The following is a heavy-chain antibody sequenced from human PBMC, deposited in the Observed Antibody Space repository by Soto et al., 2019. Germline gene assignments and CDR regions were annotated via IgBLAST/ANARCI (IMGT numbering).Heavy chain of an antibody. D-gene: IGHD6-19*01. CDR1: GFTFSSYA. Sequence: QVQLVESGGGVVQPGRSLRLSCAASGFTFSSYAMHWVRQAPGKGLEWVAVISYDGSNKYYADSVKGRFTISRDNSKNTLYLKMNSLRAGDTAVYYCARDARGGGGWRGAFDIWGQGTMVTVSS. CDR2: ISYDGSNK. CDR3: ARDARGGGGWRGAFDI. J-gene: IGHJ3*02. V-gene: IGHV3-30-3*01.